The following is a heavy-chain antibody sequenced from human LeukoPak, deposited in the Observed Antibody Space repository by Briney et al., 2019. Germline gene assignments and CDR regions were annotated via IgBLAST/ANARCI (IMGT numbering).Heavy chain of an antibody. CDR2: ISSSSSYI. V-gene: IGHV3-21*01. Sequence: GGSLRLSRAASGFTFSSYSMNWVRQAPGKGLEWVSSISSSSSYIYYTDSVKGRFTISRDNAKNSLYLQMNSLRAKDTAVYYCARNYPVHYDFWSGYSTYYFDYWGQGTLVTVSS. CDR3: ARNYPVHYDFWSGYSTYYFDY. J-gene: IGHJ4*02. CDR1: GFTFSSYS. D-gene: IGHD3-3*01.